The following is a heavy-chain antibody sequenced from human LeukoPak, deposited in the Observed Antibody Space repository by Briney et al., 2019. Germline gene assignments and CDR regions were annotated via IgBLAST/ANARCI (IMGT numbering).Heavy chain of an antibody. D-gene: IGHD4-17*01. CDR2: INHSGST. CDR3: ARPYSPYGDYERKGYYFDY. V-gene: IGHV4-34*01. J-gene: IGHJ4*02. CDR1: GGSFSGYY. Sequence: SETLSLTCAVYGGSFSGYYWSWLRQPPGKGLEWIGEINHSGSTNYNPSLKSRVTISVDPSKNQFSLKLSSVTAADTAVYYCARPYSPYGDYERKGYYFDYWGQGTLVTVSS.